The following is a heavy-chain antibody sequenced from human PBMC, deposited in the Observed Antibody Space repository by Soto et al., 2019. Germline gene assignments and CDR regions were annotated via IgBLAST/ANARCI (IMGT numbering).Heavy chain of an antibody. D-gene: IGHD2-2*01. V-gene: IGHV3-48*02. Sequence: EVQLVESGGGLVQPGGSLRLSCAASGFTFSDYALNWVRQAPGEGLEWISYISSSSSTIYFADSLKGRFTISRDNAKNSLNLQMNRLRDEDTAVYYCAWTLQYCTSTSCYPWGIFDSRGQGTPVTVSS. CDR3: AWTLQYCTSTSCYPWGIFDS. CDR1: GFTFSDYA. J-gene: IGHJ4*02. CDR2: ISSSSSTI.